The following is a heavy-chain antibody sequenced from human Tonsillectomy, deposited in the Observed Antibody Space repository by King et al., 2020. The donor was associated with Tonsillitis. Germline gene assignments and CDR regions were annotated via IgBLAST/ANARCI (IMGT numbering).Heavy chain of an antibody. CDR3: ARSDFWSGYYNF. V-gene: IGHV4-4*07. J-gene: IGHJ4*01. CDR2: IYTSRST. Sequence: VQLQESGPGLVKPSEALSLTCTVSGGSISGYYWSWIRQPAGKGLEWIGRIYTSRSTNYNPSLKSRVTMSVDTSKNQFSLKLSSVTAADTAVYYCARSDFWSGYYNFWGQEPWSPSPQ. CDR1: GGSISGYY. D-gene: IGHD3-3*01.